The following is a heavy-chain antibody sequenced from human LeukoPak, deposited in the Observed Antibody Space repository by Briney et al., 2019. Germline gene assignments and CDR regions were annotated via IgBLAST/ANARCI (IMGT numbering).Heavy chain of an antibody. CDR3: ARDAGVSTVTTHFDY. J-gene: IGHJ4*02. Sequence: ASVKVSCKASGYTFTGYYMHWVRQAPGQGLEWMGWINPNSGGTNYAQKFQGRVTMTRDTSISTAYMELSRLRSDDTAVYYCARDAGVSTVTTHFDYWGQGTLVTVSS. V-gene: IGHV1-2*02. CDR2: INPNSGGT. D-gene: IGHD4-11*01. CDR1: GYTFTGYY.